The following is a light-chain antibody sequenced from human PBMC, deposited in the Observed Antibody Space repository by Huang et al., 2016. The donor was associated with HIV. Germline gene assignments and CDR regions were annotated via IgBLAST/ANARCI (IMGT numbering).Light chain of an antibody. CDR2: GAS. CDR1: QGVSNN. Sequence: EIVMTQSPATLSVSPGERATLSCRASQGVSNNIALYQQKPGQTPRLLIHGASTRATGIAAKFSGRGSGTDFTLTITSLQPEDSAVYYCQHYNNWPPWTFGPGTQVEI. CDR3: QHYNNWPPWT. J-gene: IGKJ1*01. V-gene: IGKV3D-15*01.